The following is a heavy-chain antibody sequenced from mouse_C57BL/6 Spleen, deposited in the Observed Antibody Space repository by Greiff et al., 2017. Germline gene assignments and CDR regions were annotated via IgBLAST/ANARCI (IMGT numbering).Heavy chain of an antibody. D-gene: IGHD2-3*01. CDR3: ARHDGYLGY. CDR1: GFTFSSYG. J-gene: IGHJ2*01. Sequence: EVKLVESGGDLVKPGGSLKLSCAASGFTFSSYGMSWVRQTPDKRLEWVATISSGGSYTYYPDSVKGRFTISRDNAKNTLYLQMSSLKSEDTAMYYCARHDGYLGYWGQGTTLTVSS. V-gene: IGHV5-6*01. CDR2: ISSGGSYT.